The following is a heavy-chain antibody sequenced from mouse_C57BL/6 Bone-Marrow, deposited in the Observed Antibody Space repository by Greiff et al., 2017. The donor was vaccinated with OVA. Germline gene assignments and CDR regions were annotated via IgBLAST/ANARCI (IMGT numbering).Heavy chain of an antibody. CDR2: IRNKANGYTT. D-gene: IGHD6-5*01. Sequence: EVQLVESGGGLVQPGGSLSLSCAASGFTFTDYYMSWVRQPPGQALEWLGFIRNKANGYTTEYSASVKGRFTISRDNSQSILYLQINALRAEDSATYYSAKYICLDYAMDYWGQGTSVTVSS. CDR3: AKYICLDYAMDY. CDR1: GFTFTDYY. J-gene: IGHJ4*01. V-gene: IGHV7-3*01.